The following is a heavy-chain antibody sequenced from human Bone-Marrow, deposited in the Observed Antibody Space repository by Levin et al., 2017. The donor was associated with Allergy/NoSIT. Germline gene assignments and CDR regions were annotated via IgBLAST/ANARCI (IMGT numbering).Heavy chain of an antibody. CDR3: ARQRDDSAPGWFDP. J-gene: IGHJ5*02. CDR2: INPNGGNT. Sequence: ASVKVSCKASGYSFSSHFIHWVRQAPGQGLEWMGIINPNGGNTSYAPKFQGRVTLTRVTSTRTVYMELRSLTFQDTALYYCARQRDDSAPGWFDPWGQGTLVVVSS. V-gene: IGHV1-46*01. D-gene: IGHD2-21*02. CDR1: GYSFSSHF.